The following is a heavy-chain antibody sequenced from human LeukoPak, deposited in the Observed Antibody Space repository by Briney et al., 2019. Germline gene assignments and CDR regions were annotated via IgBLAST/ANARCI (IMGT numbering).Heavy chain of an antibody. V-gene: IGHV1-69*13. D-gene: IGHD3-3*01. Sequence: ASVKVSCKASGGTISSYAISWVRQAPGQGLEWMGGIIPIFGTANYAQKFQGRVTITADESTSTAYMELSSLRSEDTAVYYCLTIFGVVIRQASYYYYGMDVWGQGTTVTVSS. CDR3: LTIFGVVIRQASYYYYGMDV. CDR1: GGTISSYA. J-gene: IGHJ6*02. CDR2: IIPIFGTA.